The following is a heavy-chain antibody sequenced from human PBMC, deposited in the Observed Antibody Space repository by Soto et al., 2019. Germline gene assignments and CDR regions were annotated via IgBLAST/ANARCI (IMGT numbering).Heavy chain of an antibody. D-gene: IGHD3-9*01. V-gene: IGHV1-2*04. CDR2: INPNSGGT. J-gene: IGHJ3*02. CDR1: GYTFTGYY. Sequence: ASVKVSCKASGYTFTGYYMHWVRQAPGQGLEWMGWINPNSGGTNYAQKFQGWVTMTRDTSISTAYMELSRLRSDDTAVYYCAREAQQYYDILTGYCNDRLGIVATRDAFDIWGQGTMVTVSS. CDR3: AREAQQYYDILTGYCNDRLGIVATRDAFDI.